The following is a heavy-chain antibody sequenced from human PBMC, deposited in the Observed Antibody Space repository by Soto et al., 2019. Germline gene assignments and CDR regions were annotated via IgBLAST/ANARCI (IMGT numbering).Heavy chain of an antibody. CDR2: IYPGDSDT. J-gene: IGHJ4*02. CDR3: ARQGGYSGYDSSYYFDY. Sequence: GESLKISCKGSGYSFTSYWIGWVRQMPGKGLEWMGIIYPGDSDTRYSPSFQGQVTISADKSISTAYLQWSSLKASDTAMYYCARQGGYSGYDSSYYFDYWGQGTLVTVSS. D-gene: IGHD5-12*01. V-gene: IGHV5-51*01. CDR1: GYSFTSYW.